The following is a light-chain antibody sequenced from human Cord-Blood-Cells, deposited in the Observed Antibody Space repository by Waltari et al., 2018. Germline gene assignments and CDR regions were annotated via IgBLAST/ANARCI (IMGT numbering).Light chain of an antibody. CDR1: KLGDKY. Sequence: SYELTQPPSVSVSPGQTASITCSGDKLGDKYACWYQQKTGQSPVLVIYQDSKRPSGVSSPFAGSKSGNTASLTISGLQAEDEADYYCSSYTSSSTLVFGGGTKLTVL. V-gene: IGLV3-1*01. CDR3: SSYTSSSTLV. CDR2: QDS. J-gene: IGLJ2*01.